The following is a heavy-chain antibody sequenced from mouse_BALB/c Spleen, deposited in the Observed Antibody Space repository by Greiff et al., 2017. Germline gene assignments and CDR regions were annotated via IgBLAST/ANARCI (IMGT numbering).Heavy chain of an antibody. J-gene: IGHJ3*01. CDR1: GFTFSSYA. V-gene: IGHV5-6-5*01. Sequence: EVHLVESGGGLVKPGGSLKLSCAASGFTFSSYAMSWVRQTPEKRLEWVASISSGGSTYYPDSVKGRFTISRDNPKNTLFLQMTSLRSEDTAMYYCARSGIWDPFAYWGQGTLVTVSA. CDR2: ISSGGST. D-gene: IGHD4-1*01. CDR3: ARSGIWDPFAY.